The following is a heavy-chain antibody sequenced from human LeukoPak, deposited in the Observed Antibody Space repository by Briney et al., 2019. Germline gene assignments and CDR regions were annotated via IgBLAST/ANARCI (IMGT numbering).Heavy chain of an antibody. CDR2: IYYSWST. CDR3: ARLASSGWSHCDY. D-gene: IGHD6-19*01. V-gene: IGHV4-59*08. J-gene: IGHJ4*02. CDR1: GGSISGYY. Sequence: TSETLSLTCTVSGGSISGYYWSWIRQPPGKGPEWIGYIYYSWSTNYNPSLKSRVTISVDTSKNQFSLKMNSVTAADTAVYYCARLASSGWSHCDYWGQGTLVTVSS.